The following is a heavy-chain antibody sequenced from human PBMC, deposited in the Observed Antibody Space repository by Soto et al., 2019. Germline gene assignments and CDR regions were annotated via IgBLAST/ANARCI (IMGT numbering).Heavy chain of an antibody. J-gene: IGHJ4*02. Sequence: GGSLRLSCAASGFTFSSYSMNWVRQAPGKGLEWVSSISSSSSYIYYADSVKGRFTISRDNAKNSLYLQMNSLRAEDTAVYYCARAPPPPISIAAAGKVPDYWGQGTLVTVSS. V-gene: IGHV3-21*01. D-gene: IGHD6-13*01. CDR3: ARAPPPPISIAAAGKVPDY. CDR2: ISSSSSYI. CDR1: GFTFSSYS.